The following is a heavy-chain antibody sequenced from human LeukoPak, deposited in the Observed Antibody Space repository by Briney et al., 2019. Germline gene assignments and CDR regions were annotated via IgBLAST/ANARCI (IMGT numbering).Heavy chain of an antibody. CDR1: GFIFSSYG. J-gene: IGHJ4*02. V-gene: IGHV3-30*03. D-gene: IGHD4-17*01. Sequence: PGRSLRLSCAASGFIFSSYGMHWVRQAPGKGLEWVAIISYDGSNKYYADSVKGRFTISRDNSKNTLYLQMSSLRAEDTAVYYCARVGYGDYGMSCFDYWGQGTLVTVFS. CDR2: ISYDGSNK. CDR3: ARVGYGDYGMSCFDY.